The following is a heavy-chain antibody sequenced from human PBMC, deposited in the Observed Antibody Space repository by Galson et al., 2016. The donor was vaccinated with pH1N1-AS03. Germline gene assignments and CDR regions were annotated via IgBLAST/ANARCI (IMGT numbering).Heavy chain of an antibody. CDR2: ISASGGST. Sequence: SLRLSCAASGFSFSSYAMSWVRQAPGKGLEWISGISASGGSTNYVESVKGRFTISRDNSRNTLDLQMNSLRADDTAIYYCAKGRTKVTSIYGMDVWGQGTTVSVSS. J-gene: IGHJ6*02. CDR1: GFSFSSYA. CDR3: AKGRTKVTSIYGMDV. D-gene: IGHD4-17*01. V-gene: IGHV3-23*01.